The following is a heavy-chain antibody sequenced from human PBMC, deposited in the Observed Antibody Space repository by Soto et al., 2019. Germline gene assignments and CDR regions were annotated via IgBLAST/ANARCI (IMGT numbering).Heavy chain of an antibody. J-gene: IGHJ3*02. V-gene: IGHV1-46*03. CDR1: GYTFTSYY. D-gene: IGHD6-19*01. Sequence: QVQLVQSGAEVKKPGASVKVSCKASGYTFTSYYMHWVRQAPGQGLEWMGIINPSGGSTSYAQKCQGRVTMTRDTSTSTVYMELSSLRSEDTAVYYCARDRGSSGWKYAFDIWGQGTMVTVSS. CDR3: ARDRGSSGWKYAFDI. CDR2: INPSGGST.